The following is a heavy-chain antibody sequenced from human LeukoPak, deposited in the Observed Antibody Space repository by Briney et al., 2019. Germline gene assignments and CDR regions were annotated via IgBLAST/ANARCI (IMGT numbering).Heavy chain of an antibody. Sequence: SETLSLTCTVSGVSISTYYWSWIRQPPGKGLEWIGYIYYSGSTNYNPSLKSRVTISVDTSKNQFSLKLSSVTAADTAVYYCARDSIFGVVSNWFDPWGQGTLVTVSS. V-gene: IGHV4-59*12. D-gene: IGHD3-3*01. CDR3: ARDSIFGVVSNWFDP. CDR1: GVSISTYY. CDR2: IYYSGST. J-gene: IGHJ5*02.